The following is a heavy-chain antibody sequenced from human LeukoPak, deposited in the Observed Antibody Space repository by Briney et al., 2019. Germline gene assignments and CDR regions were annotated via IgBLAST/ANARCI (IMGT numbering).Heavy chain of an antibody. Sequence: GGSLRLSCAASGFTFSSYEMNWVRQAPGKGLEWVSYISSSGSTIYYADSVKGRFTISRDNAKNSLYLQMNSLRAEDMALYYCAKGSYGSGSYPDYWGQGTLVTVSS. CDR2: ISSSGSTI. D-gene: IGHD3-10*01. J-gene: IGHJ4*02. CDR3: AKGSYGSGSYPDY. CDR1: GFTFSSYE. V-gene: IGHV3-48*03.